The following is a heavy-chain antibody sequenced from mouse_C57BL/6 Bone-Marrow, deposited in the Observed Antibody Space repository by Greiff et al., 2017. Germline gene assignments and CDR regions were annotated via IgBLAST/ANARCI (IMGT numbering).Heavy chain of an antibody. CDR3: AREAYYSNYVRFAY. Sequence: VQLQQPGAELVMPGASVKLSCKASGYTFTSYWMHWVKQRPGQGLEWIGEIDPSDSYTNYNQKFKGNSTLTVDKSSSTAYMQLSSLTSEDSAVYYCAREAYYSNYVRFAYWGQWTLVTVSA. CDR2: IDPSDSYT. D-gene: IGHD2-5*01. V-gene: IGHV1-69*01. CDR1: GYTFTSYW. J-gene: IGHJ3*01.